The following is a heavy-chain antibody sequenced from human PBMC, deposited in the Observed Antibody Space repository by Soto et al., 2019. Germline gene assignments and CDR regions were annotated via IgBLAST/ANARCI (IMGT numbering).Heavy chain of an antibody. V-gene: IGHV5-51*01. CDR2: IYPGDSDT. CDR1: GYSFTSYW. J-gene: IGHJ4*02. D-gene: IGHD3-3*01. Sequence: GESLKISCKGSGYSFTSYWIGWVRQMPGKGLEWMGIIYPGDSDTRYSPSFQGQVTISADKSISTAYLQWSSLKASDTAMYYCARLESETYYDLTYYFDYWGQGTLVTVS. CDR3: ARLESETYYDLTYYFDY.